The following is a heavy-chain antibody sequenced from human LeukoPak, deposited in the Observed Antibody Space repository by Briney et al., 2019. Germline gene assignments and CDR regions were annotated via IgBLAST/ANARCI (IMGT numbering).Heavy chain of an antibody. CDR3: AGDMDNYYVSIDY. CDR2: IKPDGIET. CDR1: GFTFSLYW. D-gene: IGHD1-26*01. V-gene: IGHV3-7*01. J-gene: IGHJ4*02. Sequence: GGSLRLSCAASGFTFSLYWMSWVRQVPGKGLEWLANIKPDGIETYHVDSVRGRFTISRDNARNSLYLQMNSVRAEDTGVYYCAGDMDNYYVSIDYWGQGTLVTVSS.